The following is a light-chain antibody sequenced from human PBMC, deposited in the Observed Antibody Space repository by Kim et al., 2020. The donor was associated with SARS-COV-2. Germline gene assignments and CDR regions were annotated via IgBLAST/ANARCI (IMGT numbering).Light chain of an antibody. Sequence: SASVGDRVTLTCRASQSISSWLAWYQQKPGKAPKLLIYKASSLESGVPSRFSGSGSGTEFTLTISSLQPDDFATYYCQQYNSAFTFGPGTKVDIK. CDR1: QSISSW. V-gene: IGKV1-5*03. CDR3: QQYNSAFT. J-gene: IGKJ3*01. CDR2: KAS.